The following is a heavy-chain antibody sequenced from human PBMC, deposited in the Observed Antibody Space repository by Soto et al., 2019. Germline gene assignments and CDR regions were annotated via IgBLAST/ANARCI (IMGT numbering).Heavy chain of an antibody. J-gene: IGHJ4*02. CDR3: AREIDPYSGGNSLSLDY. Sequence: QVQLVQSGAEVKKPGSSVKVSCKASGGSFSTYGINWVRLAPGQGLEWMGGFIPKFGTTNYAQNFQVRVTITADEATNTAYMELTCLRSADTAVHCCAREIDPYSGGNSLSLDYWGQGTQVTVSS. D-gene: IGHD2-21*02. V-gene: IGHV1-69*13. CDR2: FIPKFGTT. CDR1: GGSFSTYG.